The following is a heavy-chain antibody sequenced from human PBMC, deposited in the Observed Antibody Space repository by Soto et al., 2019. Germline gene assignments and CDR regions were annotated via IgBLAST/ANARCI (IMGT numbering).Heavy chain of an antibody. D-gene: IGHD3-22*01. CDR2: IDPSDSYT. CDR1: GCTFTSYW. CDR3: ASPGYDSSGYLVY. V-gene: IGHV5-10-1*01. Sequence: EVQLVQSGAEVKKPGESLRISCKGSGCTFTSYWISWVRQMPGKGLEWMGRIDPSDSYTSYSPSFQGHVTISVDKSISTAYLQWSSLKASDTAMYYCASPGYDSSGYLVYWGQGTLVTVSS. J-gene: IGHJ4*02.